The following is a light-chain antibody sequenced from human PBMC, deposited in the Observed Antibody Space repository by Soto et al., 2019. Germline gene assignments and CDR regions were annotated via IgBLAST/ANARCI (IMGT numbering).Light chain of an antibody. CDR1: HSVSAK. CDR2: SAS. Sequence: EIVMTQSPATLSVSPGETATLSCRASHSVSAKLVWYQHKPGQAPRLLIHSASTRATGIPARFIGSGSGTEFTLTISSLQSEDFAVYYCQQYGNWPPYTFGQGTKVEIK. CDR3: QQYGNWPPYT. J-gene: IGKJ2*01. V-gene: IGKV3-15*01.